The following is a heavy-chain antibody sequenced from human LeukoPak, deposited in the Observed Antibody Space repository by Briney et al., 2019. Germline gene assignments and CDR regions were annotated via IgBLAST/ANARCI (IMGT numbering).Heavy chain of an antibody. CDR3: ARLISGYFDY. D-gene: IGHD2/OR15-2a*01. CDR1: GFTFSSYS. CDR2: ISSSSTI. V-gene: IGHV3-48*01. Sequence: GGSLRLSCAASGFTFSSYSMNWVRQAPGKGLEWVSYISSSSTIYYADSVKGRFTISRDNAKNSLYLQMNSLRAEDTAVYYCARLISGYFDYWGQGALVTVSS. J-gene: IGHJ4*02.